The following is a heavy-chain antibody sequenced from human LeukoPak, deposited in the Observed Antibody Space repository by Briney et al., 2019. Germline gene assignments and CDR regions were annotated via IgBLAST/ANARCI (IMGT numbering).Heavy chain of an antibody. V-gene: IGHV3-30-3*01. CDR2: ISYDGSNK. J-gene: IGHJ4*02. CDR1: GFTFSSYA. D-gene: IGHD2-2*01. Sequence: PGRSLRLSCAASGFTFSSYAMHWVRQAPGKGLEWVAVISYDGSNKYYADSVKGRFTISRDNSKNTLYLQMNSLRAEDTAVYYCARDMEKYQLLSIIDYWGQGTLVTVSS. CDR3: ARDMEKYQLLSIIDY.